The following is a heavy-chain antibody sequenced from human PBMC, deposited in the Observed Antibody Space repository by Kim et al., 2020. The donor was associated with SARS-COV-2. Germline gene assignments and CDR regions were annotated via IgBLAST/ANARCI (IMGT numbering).Heavy chain of an antibody. Sequence: GGSLRLSCAASGFTFSGYNMHWVRQAPGKGLEWVSSISSSAALIFYADSVRGRFTISRDNARNSLYLQMNSLRDEDTAVYYCAKDRSYLFAYWRQGTL. CDR1: GFTFSGYN. CDR2: ISSSAALI. CDR3: AKDRSYLFAY. D-gene: IGHD1-26*01. V-gene: IGHV3-48*02. J-gene: IGHJ4*02.